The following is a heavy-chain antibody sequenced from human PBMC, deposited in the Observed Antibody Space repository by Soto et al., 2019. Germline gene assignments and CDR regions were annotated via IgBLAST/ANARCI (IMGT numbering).Heavy chain of an antibody. CDR2: INSDGSST. V-gene: IGHV3-74*01. D-gene: IGHD3-22*01. Sequence: GGSLRLSCAASGFTFSSYWMHWVRQAPGKGLVWVSRINSDGSSTSYADSVKGRFNISRDNAKNTLYLQMNSLRAEDTAVYYCARGRGYYDSSDTDPRRGGMDVWGQGTTVTVSS. J-gene: IGHJ6*02. CDR1: GFTFSSYW. CDR3: ARGRGYYDSSDTDPRRGGMDV.